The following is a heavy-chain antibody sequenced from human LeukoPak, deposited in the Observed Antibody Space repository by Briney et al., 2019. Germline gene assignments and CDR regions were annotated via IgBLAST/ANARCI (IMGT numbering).Heavy chain of an antibody. CDR3: ARDNVAAAGTFDY. Sequence: GGSLRLSCAASGFTFSTYSMNWVRQAPGKGLEWVSAISNSGYTYYADSLKGRVTISRDNAKSSLYLQMNSLRAEDTAVYYCARDNVAAAGTFDYWGQGTLVTVSS. CDR1: GFTFSTYS. V-gene: IGHV3-21*01. CDR2: ISNSGYT. J-gene: IGHJ4*02. D-gene: IGHD6-13*01.